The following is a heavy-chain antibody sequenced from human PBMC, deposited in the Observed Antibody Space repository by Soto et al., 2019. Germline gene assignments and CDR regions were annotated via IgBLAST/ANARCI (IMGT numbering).Heavy chain of an antibody. V-gene: IGHV3-30*04. CDR2: ISYDGSNK. Sequence: GGSLRLSCAASGFTFSSYAMHWVRQAPGKGLEWVAVISYDGSNKYYADSVKGRFTISRDNSKNTMYLQMNSLRAEDTAVYYCARDQGGYSYGSGFDYWGQGTLVTVSS. D-gene: IGHD5-18*01. CDR3: ARDQGGYSYGSGFDY. J-gene: IGHJ4*02. CDR1: GFTFSSYA.